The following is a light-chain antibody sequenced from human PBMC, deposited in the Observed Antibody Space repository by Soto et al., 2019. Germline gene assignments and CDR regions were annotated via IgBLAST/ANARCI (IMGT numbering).Light chain of an antibody. V-gene: IGLV1-40*01. Sequence: QSVLTQSPSVSGAPGQRVTISCTESSSNIGAGYDVHWYQQLPGTAPKLLIYGNSNRPSGVPDRFSGSKSGTSASLAITGLQAEDEADYYCQSYDSSLSAWVFGGGTQLTVL. CDR2: GNS. CDR3: QSYDSSLSAWV. J-gene: IGLJ3*02. CDR1: SSNIGAGYD.